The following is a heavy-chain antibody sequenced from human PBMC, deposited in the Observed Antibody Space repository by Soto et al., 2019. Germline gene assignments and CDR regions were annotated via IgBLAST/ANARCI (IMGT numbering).Heavy chain of an antibody. V-gene: IGHV3-33*01. Sequence: QVHLVESGGGVVQPGGSLTLSCSVSDFAFRLHGIHWVRHTPGKGLEWVAMIWHDGTRKYFRDSVRGRFTISRASAKNKVDLQMNNLRGDDSALYFCARDRSSSYSYAMDLWVQGTTVTVSS. J-gene: IGHJ6*02. CDR3: ARDRSSSYSYAMDL. CDR2: IWHDGTRK. CDR1: DFAFRLHG. D-gene: IGHD3-10*01.